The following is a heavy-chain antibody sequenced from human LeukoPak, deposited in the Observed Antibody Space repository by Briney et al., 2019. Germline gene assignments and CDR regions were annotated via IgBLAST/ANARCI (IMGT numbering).Heavy chain of an antibody. J-gene: IGHJ4*02. CDR3: AKGGSDFWSGYCNDY. D-gene: IGHD3-3*01. CDR2: LKEDVSAR. CDR1: GFSISSHW. V-gene: IGHV3-7*03. Sequence: GGSLRLSCVASGFSISSHWMSWVRQAPGKGLEWVASLKEDVSARNLVDSVKGRFTISRDNSKNTLYLQMNSLRAEDTAVYYCAKGGSDFWSGYCNDYWGQGTLVTVSS.